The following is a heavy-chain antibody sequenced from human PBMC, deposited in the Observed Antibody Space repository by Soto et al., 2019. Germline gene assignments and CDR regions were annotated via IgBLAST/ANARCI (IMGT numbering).Heavy chain of an antibody. Sequence: EVQLVESGGGLVQPGRSLRLSCAASGFTFDDYAMHWVRQAPGKGLEWVSGISWNSGSIGYADSVKGRFTISRDNAKNSLYLQMNSLRAEDTALYYCAKDKWSLEWLSGWFDPWGQGTLVTVSS. D-gene: IGHD3-3*01. CDR2: ISWNSGSI. CDR1: GFTFDDYA. CDR3: AKDKWSLEWLSGWFDP. J-gene: IGHJ5*02. V-gene: IGHV3-9*01.